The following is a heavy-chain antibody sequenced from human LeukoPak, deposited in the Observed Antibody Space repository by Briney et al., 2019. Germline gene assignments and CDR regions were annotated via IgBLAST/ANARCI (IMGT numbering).Heavy chain of an antibody. V-gene: IGHV4-39*01. J-gene: IGHJ4*02. D-gene: IGHD3-9*01. CDR3: ATRLLRYSDSLSPA. Sequence: SETLSLTCTVSGGSVSSSSYHWGWIRQPPGKGLEWIGSIYYSGSTYFNPSLKSRVAISVDTSKNQFSLKLSSVTAADTAVYYCATRLLRYSDSLSPAWGQGTLVTVSS. CDR1: GGSVSSSSYH. CDR2: IYYSGST.